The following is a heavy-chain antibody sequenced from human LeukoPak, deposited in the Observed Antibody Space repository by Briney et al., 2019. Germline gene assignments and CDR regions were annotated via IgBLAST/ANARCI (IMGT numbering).Heavy chain of an antibody. CDR1: GFIFSTYS. CDR3: ARDDHYNYYYMDV. J-gene: IGHJ6*03. Sequence: GGSLRLSCAGSGFIFSTYSMNWVRQAPGKGLEWVSYISSSSSTIYYADSVKGRFTISRDNAESSLYLQMNSLGAEDTAVYYCARDDHYNYYYMDVWGKGTTVTVSS. V-gene: IGHV3-48*01. CDR2: ISSSSSTI.